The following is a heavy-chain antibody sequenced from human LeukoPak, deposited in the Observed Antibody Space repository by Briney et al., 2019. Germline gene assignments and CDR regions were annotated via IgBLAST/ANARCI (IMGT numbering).Heavy chain of an antibody. CDR3: ARGDYGDPPDYYGMDV. D-gene: IGHD4-17*01. J-gene: IGHJ6*02. CDR1: GFTFSSYG. V-gene: IGHV3-30*02. Sequence: PGGSLRLSCAASGFTFSSYGMHWVRQAPGKGLEWVAFIRYDGSNKCYADSVKGRFTISRDNSKNTLYLQMNSLRAEDTAVYYCARGDYGDPPDYYGMDVWGQGTTVTVSS. CDR2: IRYDGSNK.